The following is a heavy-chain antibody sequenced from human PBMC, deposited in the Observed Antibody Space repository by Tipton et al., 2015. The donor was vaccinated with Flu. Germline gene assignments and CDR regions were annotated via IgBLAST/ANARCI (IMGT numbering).Heavy chain of an antibody. V-gene: IGHV3-30*14. CDR3: AREDPDAFDV. CDR1: GFTLTNYV. Sequence: RSLRLSCVASGFTLTNYVMHWVRQAPGKGLEWVADMSGDGAITMYPDSVRGRFTISRDTSKNTLFLEMNALRGDDTAIYYCAREDPDAFDVWGQGTLVTVSS. J-gene: IGHJ3*01. CDR2: MSGDGAIT.